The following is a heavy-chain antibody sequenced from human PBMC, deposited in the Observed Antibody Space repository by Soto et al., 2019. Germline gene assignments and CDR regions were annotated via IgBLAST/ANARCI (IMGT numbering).Heavy chain of an antibody. J-gene: IGHJ4*02. CDR1: GGSISSYY. CDR2: IYYSGST. V-gene: IGHV4-59*01. D-gene: IGHD6-13*01. CDR3: ARGKAAAKDY. Sequence: NPSETLSLTCTVSGGSISSYYWSWIRQPPGKGLEWIGYIYYSGSTNYNPSLKSRVTISVDTSKNQFSLKLSSVTAADTAVYYCARGKAAAKDYWGQGTLVTVSS.